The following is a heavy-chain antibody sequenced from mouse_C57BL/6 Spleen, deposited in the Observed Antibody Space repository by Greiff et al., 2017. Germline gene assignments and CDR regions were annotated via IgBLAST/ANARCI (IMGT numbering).Heavy chain of an antibody. V-gene: IGHV1-82*01. D-gene: IGHD2-3*01. Sequence: VQLQHSGPELVKPGASVKISCKASGYAFSSSWMNWVKQRPGKGLEWIGRIYPGDGDTNYNGKFKGKATLTADKSSSTAYMQLSSLTSEDSAVYFCARGGGYYVPLAYWGQGTLVTVSA. CDR3: ARGGGYYVPLAY. CDR1: GYAFSSSW. J-gene: IGHJ3*01. CDR2: IYPGDGDT.